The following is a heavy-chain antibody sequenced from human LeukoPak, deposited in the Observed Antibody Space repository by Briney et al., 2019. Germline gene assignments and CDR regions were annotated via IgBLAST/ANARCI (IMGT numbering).Heavy chain of an antibody. V-gene: IGHV4-38-2*02. D-gene: IGHD2-21*01. J-gene: IGHJ6*03. CDR3: ARVGYYPDYYMDV. CDR2: IINSGST. CDR1: GYSISSGYY. Sequence: SETLSLTCTVSGYSISSGYYWGWIRPPPGKGLEWIGTIINSGSTYYNPSLKRRVTISVDTSTKHFSMRLTSVIAADTAVYFCARVGYYPDYYMDVWGKGTTVTVSS.